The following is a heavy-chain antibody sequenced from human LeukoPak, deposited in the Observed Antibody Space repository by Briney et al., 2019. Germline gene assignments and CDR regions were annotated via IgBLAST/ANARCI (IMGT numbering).Heavy chain of an antibody. CDR2: IYHSGST. CDR3: ARGFSYHNNWFDP. CDR1: GGSISSGGYS. D-gene: IGHD3-22*01. Sequence: SQTLSLTCAVSGGSISSGGYSWSWIRQPPGKGLEWIGYIYHSGSTYYNPSLKSRVTISVDRSKNQFSLKLSSVTAADTAVYYCARGFSYHNNWFDPWGQGTLVIVSS. J-gene: IGHJ5*02. V-gene: IGHV4-30-2*01.